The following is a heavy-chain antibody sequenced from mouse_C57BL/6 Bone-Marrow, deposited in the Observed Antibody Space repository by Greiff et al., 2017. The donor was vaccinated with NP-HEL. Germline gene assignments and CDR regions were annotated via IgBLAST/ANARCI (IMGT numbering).Heavy chain of an antibody. J-gene: IGHJ1*03. D-gene: IGHD2-5*01. Sequence: QVTLKVSGPGILQSSQTLSLTCSFSGFSLSTSGMGVSWIRQPSGKGLEWLAHIYWDDDKRYNPSLKSRLTLSKDTSRNQVFLKITSVDTADTATYDCARGTYYSNYERYFDVGGTGTTVTVSS. V-gene: IGHV8-12*01. CDR2: IYWDDDK. CDR1: GFSLSTSGMG. CDR3: ARGTYYSNYERYFDV.